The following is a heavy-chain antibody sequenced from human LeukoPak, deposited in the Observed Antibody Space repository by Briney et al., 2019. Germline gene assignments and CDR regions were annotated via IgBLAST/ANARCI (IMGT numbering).Heavy chain of an antibody. CDR2: IWYEGSNK. Sequence: PGRSLRLSCAASGFTFSNYGMHWVRQAPGKGLEWVASIWYEGSNKYYADSVKGRFSLSRDNSKNTLYLQMHSLRAEDTDTYYCAPTPTVRRLGYWGPGNLVTVSS. CDR3: APTPTVRRLGY. V-gene: IGHV3-33*01. D-gene: IGHD4-17*01. J-gene: IGHJ4*02. CDR1: GFTFSNYG.